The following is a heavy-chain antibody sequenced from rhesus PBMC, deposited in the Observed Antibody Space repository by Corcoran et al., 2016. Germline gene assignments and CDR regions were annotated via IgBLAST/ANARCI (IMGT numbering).Heavy chain of an antibody. CDR3: AGSGPYSSWSTRFDY. V-gene: IGHV4-73*01. CDR2: IYGNSAST. CDR1: GGSISGYYY. J-gene: IGHJ4*01. D-gene: IGHD6-13*01. Sequence: QVQLQQWGEGLVKPSETLSLTCAVYGGSISGYYYWSWVRQPPGKGLEWIGYIYGNSASTNYNPSYKNRVTISKDTSKNQSSLKLSSVTAADTAVYYCAGSGPYSSWSTRFDYWGQGVLVTVSS.